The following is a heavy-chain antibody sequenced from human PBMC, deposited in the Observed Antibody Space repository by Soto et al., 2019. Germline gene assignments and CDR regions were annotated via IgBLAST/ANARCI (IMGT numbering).Heavy chain of an antibody. CDR2: ISYDGLSK. J-gene: IGHJ4*02. Sequence: PGGSLRLSCTASGFTFSSYGMHWVRQAPGKGLEWVAVISYDGLSKFYTDSVKGRFTISRDNSENTLSLQMDSLRAEDTAAYYCAKDQXTLIYCGSTSCYTEFDYWGQGTLVTVSS. V-gene: IGHV3-30*18. D-gene: IGHD2-2*02. CDR3: AKDQXTLIYCGSTSCYTEFDY. CDR1: GFTFSSYG.